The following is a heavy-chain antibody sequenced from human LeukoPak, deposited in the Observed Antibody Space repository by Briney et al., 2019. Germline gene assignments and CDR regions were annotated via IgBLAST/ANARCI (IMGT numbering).Heavy chain of an antibody. V-gene: IGHV1-2*02. CDR3: AREGLYSSSSDFDY. Sequence: GASVKVSCKASGYTFTGYYVHWVRQAPGQGLQWMGYFNPKTGDTKYAQKLQGRVTMTRDTSISTAYMELSGPRSDDTAVYYCAREGLYSSSSDFDYWGQGTLVTVSS. CDR1: GYTFTGYY. D-gene: IGHD6-13*01. CDR2: FNPKTGDT. J-gene: IGHJ4*02.